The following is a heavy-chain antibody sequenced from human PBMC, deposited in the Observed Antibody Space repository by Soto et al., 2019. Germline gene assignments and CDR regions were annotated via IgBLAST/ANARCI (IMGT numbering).Heavy chain of an antibody. Sequence: SVKVSCKASGGTFSSYAISWVRQAPGQGLEWMGGIIPIFGTANYAQKLQGRVTMTTDTSTSTAYMELRSLRSDDTAVYYCARDTEWGDDAFDIWGQGTMVTVSS. D-gene: IGHD1-26*01. CDR1: GGTFSSYA. CDR2: IIPIFGTA. V-gene: IGHV1-69*05. J-gene: IGHJ3*02. CDR3: ARDTEWGDDAFDI.